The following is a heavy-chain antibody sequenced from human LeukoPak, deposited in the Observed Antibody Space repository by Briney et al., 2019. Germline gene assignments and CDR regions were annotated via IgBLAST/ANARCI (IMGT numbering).Heavy chain of an antibody. CDR3: ARGRPSDILTGYFTPFDY. D-gene: IGHD3-9*01. V-gene: IGHV4-34*01. J-gene: IGHJ4*02. CDR2: INHSGST. Sequence: PSETLSLTCAVYGGSFSGYYWSWIRQPPGKGLEWIGEINHSGSTNYNPSLKSRVTISVDTSKNQISLKLSSVTAADTAVYYCARGRPSDILTGYFTPFDYWGQGTLVTVSS. CDR1: GGSFSGYY.